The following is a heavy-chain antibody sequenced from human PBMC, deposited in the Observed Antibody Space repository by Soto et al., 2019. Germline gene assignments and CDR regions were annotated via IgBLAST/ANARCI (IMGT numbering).Heavy chain of an antibody. CDR1: GVSISSYY. CDR2: IYYSGST. CDR3: ARGNTYDYVWGSYPYFDY. V-gene: IGHV4-59*01. D-gene: IGHD3-16*02. J-gene: IGHJ4*02. Sequence: SETLSLTCTVSGVSISSYYWSWIRQPPGKGLEWIGYIYYSGSTNYNPSLKSRVTISVDTSKNQFSLKLSSVTAADTAVYYCARGNTYDYVWGSYPYFDYWGQGTLVTVS.